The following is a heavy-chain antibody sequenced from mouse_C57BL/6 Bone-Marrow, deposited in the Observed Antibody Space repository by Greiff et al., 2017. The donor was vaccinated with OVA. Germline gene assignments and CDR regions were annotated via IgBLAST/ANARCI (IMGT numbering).Heavy chain of an antibody. Sequence: VQLKESGGGLVQPGESLKLSCESNEYEFPSHDMSWVRKTPEKRLELVAAINSDGGSTYYPATMERRFIISRDNTKKTLYLQMSSLRSEDTDLYNCARHRTGTGYFDVWGTGTTVTVSS. CDR1: EYEFPSHD. V-gene: IGHV5-2*01. J-gene: IGHJ1*03. D-gene: IGHD4-1*01. CDR3: ARHRTGTGYFDV. CDR2: INSDGGST.